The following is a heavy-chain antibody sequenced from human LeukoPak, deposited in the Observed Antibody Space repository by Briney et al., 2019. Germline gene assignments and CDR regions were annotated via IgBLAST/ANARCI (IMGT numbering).Heavy chain of an antibody. CDR3: TRDQTPYY. J-gene: IGHJ4*02. CDR1: GFTFGDYA. Sequence: GGSLRLSCTSSGFTFGDYAMTWVRQAPGKGLEWVGFIRSKIYGGTPEYAASVKGRFTISRDDSKGVAYLQMNSLKTEDTAVYYCTRDQTPYYWGQGTLVTVSS. V-gene: IGHV3-49*04. CDR2: IRSKIYGGTP.